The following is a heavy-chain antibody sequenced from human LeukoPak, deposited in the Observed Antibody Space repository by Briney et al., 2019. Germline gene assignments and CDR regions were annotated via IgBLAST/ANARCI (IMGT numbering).Heavy chain of an antibody. CDR3: ARGGKSVAGGGGFI. V-gene: IGHV3-11*05. CDR1: GFSVSSNY. J-gene: IGHJ3*02. D-gene: IGHD6-19*01. CDR2: ISPGSSYT. Sequence: GGSLRLSCAASGFSVSSNYMTWVRRAPGKGLEWVSYISPGSSYTNYADSVKGRFTISRDNAKNSLYLQMNSLRAEDTAVYYCARGGKSVAGGGGFIWGQGTMVTVSS.